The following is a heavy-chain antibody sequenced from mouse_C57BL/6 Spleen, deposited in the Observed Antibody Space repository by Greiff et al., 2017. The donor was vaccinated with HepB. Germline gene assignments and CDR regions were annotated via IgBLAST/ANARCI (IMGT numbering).Heavy chain of an antibody. CDR2: IDPSDSYT. CDR1: GYTFTSYW. Sequence: QVQLQQSGAELVMPGASVKLSCKASGYTFTSYWMHWVKQRPGQGLEWIGEIDPSDSYTNYNQKFKGKSTLTVDKSSSTAYMQLSSLTSEDSAVYYCARNPRSTMEAWFAYWGQGTLVTVSA. V-gene: IGHV1-69*01. CDR3: ARNPRSTMEAWFAY. J-gene: IGHJ3*01. D-gene: IGHD2-1*01.